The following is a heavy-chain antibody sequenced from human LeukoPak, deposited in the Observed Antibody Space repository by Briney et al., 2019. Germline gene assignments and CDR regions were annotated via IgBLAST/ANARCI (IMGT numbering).Heavy chain of an antibody. J-gene: IGHJ6*02. V-gene: IGHV3-21*01. CDR2: ISSSSSYI. CDR3: AREGARQYATDKILEGYYYGMDV. D-gene: IGHD6-6*01. Sequence: PGGSLRLSCAASGFTFSSYAMSWVRQAPGKGLEWVSSISSSSSYIYYADSVKGRFTISRDNAKNSLYLQMNSLRAEDTAVYYCAREGARQYATDKILEGYYYGMDVWGQGTTVTVSS. CDR1: GFTFSSYA.